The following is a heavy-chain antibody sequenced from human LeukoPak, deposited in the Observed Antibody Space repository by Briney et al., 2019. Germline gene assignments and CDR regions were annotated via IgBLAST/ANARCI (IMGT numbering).Heavy chain of an antibody. J-gene: IGHJ5*02. CDR2: IIPIFGTA. Sequence: SVKVSCKASGGTFSSYAISWVRQAPGQGLEWMGGIIPIFGTANYAQEFQGGVTITADESTSTAYMELSSLRSEDTAVYYCARQTNRWFDPWGQGTLVTVSS. D-gene: IGHD1-7*01. CDR1: GGTFSSYA. V-gene: IGHV1-69*01. CDR3: ARQTNRWFDP.